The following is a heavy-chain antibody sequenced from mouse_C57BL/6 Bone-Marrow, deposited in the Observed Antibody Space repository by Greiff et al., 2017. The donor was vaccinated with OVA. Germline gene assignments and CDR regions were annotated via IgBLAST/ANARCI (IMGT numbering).Heavy chain of an antibody. CDR1: GYTFTSYW. D-gene: IGHD2-4*01. CDR2: IDPSDSYT. CDR3: ARLFSRGYYDYEGAMDY. V-gene: IGHV1-50*01. J-gene: IGHJ4*01. Sequence: QVQLQQPGAELVKPGASVKLSCKASGYTFTSYWMQWVKQRPGQGLEWIGEIDPSDSYTNYNQKFKGKATLTVDTSSSTAYMQLSSLTSEDSAVYYCARLFSRGYYDYEGAMDYWGQGTSVTVSS.